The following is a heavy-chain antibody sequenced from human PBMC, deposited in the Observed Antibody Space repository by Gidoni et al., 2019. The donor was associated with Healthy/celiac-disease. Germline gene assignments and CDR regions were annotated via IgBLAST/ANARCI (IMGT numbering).Heavy chain of an antibody. CDR3: ASCRDGYNLDAFDI. CDR1: GRSISLYY. Sequence: QVQLQEAGPGLVKPSETLPLTRTFSGRSISLYYWTWIRPPPGKGLEWIWYIYYSGSTNYNPSLKSQVTISVDTSKNQCSLKLSSVTAADTAVYYCASCRDGYNLDAFDIWGQGTMVTVSS. J-gene: IGHJ3*02. V-gene: IGHV4-59*01. D-gene: IGHD5-12*01. CDR2: IYYSGST.